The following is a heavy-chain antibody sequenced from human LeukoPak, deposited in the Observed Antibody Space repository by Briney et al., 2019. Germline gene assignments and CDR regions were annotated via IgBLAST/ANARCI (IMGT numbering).Heavy chain of an antibody. CDR3: TWIDCSGGSCYFAS. CDR1: GITFIEAW. CDR2: IKGTNSGGTT. Sequence: GGSLRLSCELSGITFIEAWMSWVRQAPGKGLEWVGRIKGTNSGGTTAYAAPVKGRFTISRDDSQSMMYLQMDSLKSEDTAVYFCTWIDCSGGSCYFASWGQGTLVTVST. V-gene: IGHV3-15*01. D-gene: IGHD2-15*01. J-gene: IGHJ4*02.